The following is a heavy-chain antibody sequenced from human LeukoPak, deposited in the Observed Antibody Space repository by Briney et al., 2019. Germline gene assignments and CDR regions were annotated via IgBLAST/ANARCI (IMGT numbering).Heavy chain of an antibody. CDR1: GFTFSSYS. CDR2: ISSSSSYI. V-gene: IGHV3-21*01. Sequence: GGSLRLSCAASGFTFSSYSMNWVRQAPGKGLEWVSSISSSSSYIYYADSVKGRFTISRDNAKNSLYLQMNSLRAEDTAVYYCARGRHIRIYHHCEYWGQGTLVTVSS. J-gene: IGHJ4*02. D-gene: IGHD2-21*01. CDR3: ARGRHIRIYHHCEY.